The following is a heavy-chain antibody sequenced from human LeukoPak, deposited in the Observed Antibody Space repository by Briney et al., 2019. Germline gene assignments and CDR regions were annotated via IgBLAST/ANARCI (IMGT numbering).Heavy chain of an antibody. J-gene: IGHJ5*02. CDR2: VKQDGSEK. CDR3: ARDRRWFDR. V-gene: IGHV3-7*01. Sequence: GGSLRLSCTDSGFTFSSYWMSWVRQAPGKGLEWVANVKQDGSEKYYVDSVRGRFTISRDNAKNSLHLQMNSLRAEDTAVYYCARDRRWFDRWGQGTLVTVSS. CDR1: GFTFSSYW. D-gene: IGHD5-24*01.